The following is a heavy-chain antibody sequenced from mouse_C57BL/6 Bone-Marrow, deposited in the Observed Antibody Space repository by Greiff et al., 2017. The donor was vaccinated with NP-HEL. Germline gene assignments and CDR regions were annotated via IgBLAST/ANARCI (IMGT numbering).Heavy chain of an antibody. Sequence: LVESGAELVRPGASVKLSCTASGFNIKDDYMHWVKQRPEQGLEWIGWIDPENGDTEYASKFQGKATITADTSSNTAYLQLSSLTSEDTAVYYCTLYYSNFMDYWGQGTSVTVSS. D-gene: IGHD2-5*01. CDR3: TLYYSNFMDY. V-gene: IGHV14-4*01. J-gene: IGHJ4*01. CDR1: GFNIKDDY. CDR2: IDPENGDT.